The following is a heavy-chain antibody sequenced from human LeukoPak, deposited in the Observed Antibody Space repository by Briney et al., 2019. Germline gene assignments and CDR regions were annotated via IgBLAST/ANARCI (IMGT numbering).Heavy chain of an antibody. CDR2: INHSGST. CDR3: AREDWLLSSLDY. D-gene: IGHD3-9*01. CDR1: GGSFSGYY. Sequence: SETLSLTCAVYGGSFSGYYWSWIRQPPGKGLEWIGEINHSGSTNYNPSLKSRVTISVDTSKNQFSLKLSSVTAADTAVYYCAREDWLLSSLDYWGQGTLVTVSS. J-gene: IGHJ4*02. V-gene: IGHV4-34*01.